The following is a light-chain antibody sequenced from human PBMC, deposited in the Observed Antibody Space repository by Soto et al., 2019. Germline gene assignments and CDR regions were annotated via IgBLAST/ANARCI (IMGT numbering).Light chain of an antibody. CDR3: QQYYSFWT. CDR1: RSVDKW. CDR2: EAS. J-gene: IGKJ1*01. Sequence: DIQMTQSPSTLSASLGDRVTIICRASRSVDKWLAWYQQKSGKAPKLLIYEASHLQSGVPSRFGGSGSGTEFTLTINNLQPEDVANYYCQQYYSFWTFGQGTTGEV. V-gene: IGKV1-5*02.